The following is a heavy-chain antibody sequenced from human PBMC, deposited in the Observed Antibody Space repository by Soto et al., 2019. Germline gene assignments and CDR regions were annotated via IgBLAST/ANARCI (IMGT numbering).Heavy chain of an antibody. CDR2: ISSSSSYI. V-gene: IGHV3-21*01. CDR3: ARDRGRRIAVTNPNAQCAFDI. Sequence: GGSLRLSCAASGFTFSSYSMNWVRQAPGKGLERVSSISSSSSYIYYADSVKGRFTISRDNAKNSLYLQMNSLRAEDTAVYYCARDRGRRIAVTNPNAQCAFDIWGQGTMVTVSS. D-gene: IGHD6-19*01. CDR1: GFTFSSYS. J-gene: IGHJ3*02.